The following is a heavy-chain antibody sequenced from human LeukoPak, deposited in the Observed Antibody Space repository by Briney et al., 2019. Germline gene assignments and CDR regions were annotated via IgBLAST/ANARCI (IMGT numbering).Heavy chain of an antibody. J-gene: IGHJ4*02. D-gene: IGHD3-3*01. CDR1: GYTFTTYA. V-gene: IGHV1-18*01. CDR3: ARDGDVLRFLEWLVLEDPFDY. Sequence: ASVKVSCKASGYTFTTYAISWVRQAPGQGREWMGWISAYNGKTKYAQKLQGRVTMTTDTSMSTAYMELRSLRSDDTAVYYCARDGDVLRFLEWLVLEDPFDYWGQGTLVTVSS. CDR2: ISAYNGKT.